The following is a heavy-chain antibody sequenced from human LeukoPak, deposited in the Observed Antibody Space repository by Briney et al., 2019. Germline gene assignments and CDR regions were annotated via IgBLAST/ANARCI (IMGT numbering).Heavy chain of an antibody. J-gene: IGHJ5*02. Sequence: GGFLRLSCAGSGFSFNSYWMSWVRQPPGRGLEWVGNIKEDGSDKYYVNSVMGRFTISRDNTKNSLYLQMNNLRAEDTAIYYCARDREGVPAAWGQGTLVTVSS. CDR1: GFSFNSYW. CDR2: IKEDGSDK. CDR3: ARDREGVPAA. V-gene: IGHV3-7*03. D-gene: IGHD2-2*01.